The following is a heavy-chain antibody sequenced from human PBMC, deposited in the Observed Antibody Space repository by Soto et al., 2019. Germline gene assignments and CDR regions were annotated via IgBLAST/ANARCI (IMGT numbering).Heavy chain of an antibody. Sequence: QVKLQESGPGLVKPSETLSLTCTVSGVSISNYYWTWIRQPAGKGLEWIGRIFPSGSTNYNPSLRARFTMSVARSKTLFSLKLSSVTAADTALYYCASEGTAMKLHCWGQGTLVTVSS. V-gene: IGHV4-4*07. CDR3: ASEGTAMKLHC. CDR2: IFPSGST. D-gene: IGHD5-18*01. J-gene: IGHJ4*02. CDR1: GVSISNYY.